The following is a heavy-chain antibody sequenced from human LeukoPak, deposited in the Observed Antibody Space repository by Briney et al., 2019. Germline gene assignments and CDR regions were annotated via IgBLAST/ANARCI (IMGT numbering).Heavy chain of an antibody. V-gene: IGHV3-15*01. CDR2: IKSKAQGGSI. CDR3: GTGDAFDI. J-gene: IGHJ3*02. CDR1: GFIFGNAW. Sequence: GGPLRLSCAASGFIFGNAWMSWVRQSPGKGLEWIGRIKSKAQGGSIAYAAPLKGRFTISRDDSRDILYLQMGSLETEDTGVYYCGTGDAFDIWGQGTLVTVSS. D-gene: IGHD7-27*01.